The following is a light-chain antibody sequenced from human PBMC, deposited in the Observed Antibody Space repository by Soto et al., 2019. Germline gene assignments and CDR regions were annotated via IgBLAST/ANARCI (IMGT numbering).Light chain of an antibody. CDR3: CSYAGSYTYV. Sequence: QSVLTQPASVSGSPGQSITISCTGTSSDVGAYNYVSWYQQHPGKAPKLMIYDVSKRPSGVPDRFSGSKSGNTASLTISGLQAEDEADYYCCSYAGSYTYVFGTGTKLTVL. J-gene: IGLJ1*01. CDR2: DVS. V-gene: IGLV2-11*01. CDR1: SSDVGAYNY.